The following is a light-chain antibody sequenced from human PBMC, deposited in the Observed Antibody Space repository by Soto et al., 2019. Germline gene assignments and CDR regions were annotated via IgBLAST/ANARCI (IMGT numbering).Light chain of an antibody. CDR1: QSISSTY. J-gene: IGKJ1*01. CDR2: GAS. CDR3: QQYGSSSPWT. V-gene: IGKV3-20*01. Sequence: EIVLTQSPGTLSLSPGERATLSCRASQSISSTYLAWYQQKPGQAPRLLFYGASSRATDIPDRFSGSGSGKDFTITISRLEPEDFAVYYCQQYGSSSPWTFGQETKVEIK.